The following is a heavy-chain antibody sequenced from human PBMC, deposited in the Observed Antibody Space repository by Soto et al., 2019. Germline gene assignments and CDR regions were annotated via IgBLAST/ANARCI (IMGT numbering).Heavy chain of an antibody. CDR2: ISYDGSNK. Sequence: RLSCAASGFTFSSYAMHWVRQAPGKGLEWVAVISYDGSNKYYADSVKGRFTISRDNSKNTLYLQMNSLRAEDTAVNYCASLVSMVRGVPISPIDYWGQGTLVTVSS. CDR1: GFTFSSYA. CDR3: ASLVSMVRGVPISPIDY. J-gene: IGHJ4*02. D-gene: IGHD3-10*01. V-gene: IGHV3-30-3*01.